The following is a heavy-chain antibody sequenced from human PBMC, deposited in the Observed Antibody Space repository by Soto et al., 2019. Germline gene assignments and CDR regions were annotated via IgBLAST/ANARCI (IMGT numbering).Heavy chain of an antibody. V-gene: IGHV4-34*01. CDR2: INHSGST. CDR3: ARGLYGSGSPIY. Sequence: SETLSLTCAVYGGSFSGYYWSWIRQPPGEGLEWIGEINHSGSTNYNPSLKSRVTISVDTSKNQFSLKLSSVTAADTAVYYCARGLYGSGSPIYWGQGTLVTVSS. CDR1: GGSFSGYY. D-gene: IGHD3-10*01. J-gene: IGHJ4*02.